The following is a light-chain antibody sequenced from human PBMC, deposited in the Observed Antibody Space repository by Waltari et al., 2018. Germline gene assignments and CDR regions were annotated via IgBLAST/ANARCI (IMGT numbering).Light chain of an antibody. CDR1: QSVSSY. Sequence: EIVLTQSPATLSLSPGERATLSCRASQSVSSYLAWYQQKPGQAPRLLIYDASNRATGIPARFSGSGSGTDFTLTISSLEPEDFAVYYCQQRSNWLITF. V-gene: IGKV3-11*01. CDR3: QQRSNWLIT. J-gene: IGKJ5*01. CDR2: DAS.